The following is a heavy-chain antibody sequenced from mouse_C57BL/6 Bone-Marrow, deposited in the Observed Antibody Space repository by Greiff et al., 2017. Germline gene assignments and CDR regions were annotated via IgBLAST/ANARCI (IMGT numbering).Heavy chain of an antibody. Sequence: EVNVVESGEGLVKPGGSLKLSCAASGFTFSSYAMSWVRQTPEKRLEWVAYISSGGDYIYYADTVKGRFTISRDNARNTLYLQMSSLKSEDTAMYYCTRDVTTEGFAYWGQGTLVTVSA. CDR3: TRDVTTEGFAY. CDR1: GFTFSSYA. J-gene: IGHJ3*01. D-gene: IGHD2-12*01. CDR2: ISSGGDYI. V-gene: IGHV5-9-1*02.